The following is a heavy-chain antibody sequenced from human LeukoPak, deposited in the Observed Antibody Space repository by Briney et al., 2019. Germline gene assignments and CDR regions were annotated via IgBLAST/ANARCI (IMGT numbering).Heavy chain of an antibody. D-gene: IGHD3-9*01. CDR1: GFTFSDYY. J-gene: IGHJ3*02. CDR2: ISSSGSTI. CDR3: ARDQNNYDILTGYYGAFDI. V-gene: IGHV3-11*01. Sequence: PGGSLRLSCAASGFTFSDYYMSWIRQAPGKGLEWVSYISSSGSTIYYADSVKGRFTISRDNSKNTLYLQMNSLRAEDTAVYYCARDQNNYDILTGYYGAFDIWGQGTMVTVSS.